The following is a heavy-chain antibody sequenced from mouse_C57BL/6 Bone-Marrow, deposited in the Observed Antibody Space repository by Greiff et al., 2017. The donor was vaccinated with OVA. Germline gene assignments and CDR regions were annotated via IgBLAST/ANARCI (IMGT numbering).Heavy chain of an antibody. D-gene: IGHD2-4*01. J-gene: IGHJ1*03. V-gene: IGHV1-78*01. CDR1: GYTFTDHT. CDR2: IYPRDGST. Sequence: VQLQQSDAELVKPGASVKISCKVSGYTFTDHTIHWMKQRPEQGLEWIGYIYPRDGSTKYNEKFKGKATVTADKSSSTAYMQLNSLTSEDSAVYFCASAIYYDYDGDWYFDVWGTGTTVTVSS. CDR3: ASAIYYDYDGDWYFDV.